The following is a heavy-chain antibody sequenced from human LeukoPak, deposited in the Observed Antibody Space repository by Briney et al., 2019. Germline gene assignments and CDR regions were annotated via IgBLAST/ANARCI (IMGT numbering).Heavy chain of an antibody. CDR3: ARALWAFDI. CDR2: ISSSSYYI. D-gene: IGHD2-21*01. V-gene: IGHV3-21*01. CDR1: GFTFSSYW. Sequence: GGSLRLSCAASGFTFSSYWMHWVRQAPGKGLEWVSSISSSSYYIYYTDSVKGRFTISRDNSKNTLYLQMNSLRAEDTAVYYCARALWAFDIWGQGTMVTVSS. J-gene: IGHJ3*02.